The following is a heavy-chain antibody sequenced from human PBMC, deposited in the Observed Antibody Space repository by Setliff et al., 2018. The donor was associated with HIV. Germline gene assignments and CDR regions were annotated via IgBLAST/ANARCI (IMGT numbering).Heavy chain of an antibody. CDR1: GGSISSYY. CDR3: ARVGLYCSGGSCYSSAFDI. V-gene: IGHV4-4*07. Sequence: KTSETLSLTCTVSGGSISSYYWSWIRQPAGKGLEWIGRIYSSGSTNYSPSLNSRVTMSVDTSKNQFSLRLSSVTAADTAVYYCARVGLYCSGGSCYSSAFDIWGQGTMVTVSS. CDR2: IYSSGST. J-gene: IGHJ3*02. D-gene: IGHD2-15*01.